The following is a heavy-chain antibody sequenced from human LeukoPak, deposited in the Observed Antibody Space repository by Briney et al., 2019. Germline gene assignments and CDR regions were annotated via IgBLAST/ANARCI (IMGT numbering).Heavy chain of an antibody. CDR2: ISSSSSYI. CDR1: GFTFSSYS. J-gene: IGHJ4*02. V-gene: IGHV3-21*01. Sequence: PGQSLRLSCAASGFTFSSYSMNWVRQAPGKGLEWVSSISSSSSYIYYADSVKGRFTISRDNAKNSLYLQMNSLRAEDTAVYYCARSMGFGELLWFDYWGQGTLVTVS. CDR3: ARSMGFGELLWFDY. D-gene: IGHD3-10*01.